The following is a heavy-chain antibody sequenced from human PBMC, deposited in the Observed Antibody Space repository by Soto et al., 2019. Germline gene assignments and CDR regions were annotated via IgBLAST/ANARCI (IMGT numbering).Heavy chain of an antibody. CDR2: MFYSGSP. Sequence: SETLSLTCTVSGGSTRDSDYYWSWVRQPPGKGLEWIGYMFYSGSPYYNPSLKSRVTMSVDTSKNQFSLKLTSVTAADTAVYYCARVRRYYYYAMDVWGQGTTVTVSS. CDR3: ARVRRYYYYAMDV. V-gene: IGHV4-30-4*01. J-gene: IGHJ6*02. CDR1: GGSTRDSDYY.